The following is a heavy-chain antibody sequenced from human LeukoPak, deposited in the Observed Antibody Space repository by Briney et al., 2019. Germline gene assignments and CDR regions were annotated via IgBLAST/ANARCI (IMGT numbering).Heavy chain of an antibody. CDR2: ISPILGIA. V-gene: IGHV1-69*02. CDR3: ARGTGNWTSASYYYMDV. Sequence: ASVKVSCKASGGTFSSYTISWVRQAPGPGLEWMGRISPILGIANYAQKFQGRVTITADKSTSRAYMEPRSLRSEDTAVYYCARGTGNWTSASYYYMDVWGKGTTVTVSS. CDR1: GGTFSSYT. J-gene: IGHJ6*03. D-gene: IGHD1-20*01.